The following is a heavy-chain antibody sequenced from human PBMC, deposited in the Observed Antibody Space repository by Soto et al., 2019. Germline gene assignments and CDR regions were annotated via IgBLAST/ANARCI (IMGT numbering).Heavy chain of an antibody. V-gene: IGHV4-30-4*01. Sequence: TLSLTCTVSGGSINSADYYWSWVRQPPGKGLEWIGYIYYSGSTFVNPSLKSRVTISKDMSRNQFSLRLNSMTAADSAMYYCARTNDYGDYVYLGLGYWGQGTLVTVSS. J-gene: IGHJ4*02. CDR1: GGSINSADYY. D-gene: IGHD4-17*01. CDR2: IYYSGST. CDR3: ARTNDYGDYVYLGLGY.